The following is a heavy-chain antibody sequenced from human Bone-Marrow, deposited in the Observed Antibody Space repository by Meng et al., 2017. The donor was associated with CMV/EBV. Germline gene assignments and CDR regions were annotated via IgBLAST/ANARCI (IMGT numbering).Heavy chain of an antibody. D-gene: IGHD6-13*01. CDR1: GFTVSSSY. V-gene: IGHV3-53*01. CDR2: IYASGTA. Sequence: GESLKISCAASGFTVSSSYMNWVRQAPGKGPEWVSIIYASGTAYYADSVKGRFTISRDNLKNTLYFQMDSLRAEDTAVYYCAAAESSSWYPTSYYYYYGMDVWGQGTTVTVSS. J-gene: IGHJ6*02. CDR3: AAAESSSWYPTSYYYYYGMDV.